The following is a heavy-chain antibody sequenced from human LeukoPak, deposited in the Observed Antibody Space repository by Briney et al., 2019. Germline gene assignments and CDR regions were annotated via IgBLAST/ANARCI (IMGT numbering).Heavy chain of an antibody. CDR2: ISGSGGST. J-gene: IGHJ4*02. D-gene: IGHD3-10*01. V-gene: IGHV3-23*01. CDR1: GFTFSSYG. CDR3: VGYYYGSGRSYYFDY. Sequence: GGTLRLSCAASGFTFSSYGMSWVRQAPGKGLEWVSAISGSGGSTYYADSVKGRFTISRDNSKNTLYLQMNSLRAEDTAVYYCVGYYYGSGRSYYFDYWGQGTLVTVSS.